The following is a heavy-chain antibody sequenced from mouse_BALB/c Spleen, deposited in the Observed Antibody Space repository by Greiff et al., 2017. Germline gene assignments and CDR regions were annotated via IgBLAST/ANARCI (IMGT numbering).Heavy chain of an antibody. CDR3: ARGEYDEGFAY. Sequence: QVQLKQSGAELVRPGTSVKVSCKASGYAFTNYLIEWVKQRPGQGLEWIGVINPGSGGTNYNEKFKGKATLTADKSSSTAYMQLSSLTSDDSAVYFCARGEYDEGFAYWGQGTLVTVSA. V-gene: IGHV1-54*01. D-gene: IGHD2-3*01. J-gene: IGHJ3*01. CDR2: INPGSGGT. CDR1: GYAFTNYL.